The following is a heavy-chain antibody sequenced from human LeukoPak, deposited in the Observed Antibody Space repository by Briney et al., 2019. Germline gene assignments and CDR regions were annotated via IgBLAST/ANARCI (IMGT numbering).Heavy chain of an antibody. CDR3: ARDHYAMVRGAMGVY. J-gene: IGHJ4*02. CDR2: INPSDGTT. CDR1: GYTFTSYY. V-gene: IGHV1-46*01. D-gene: IGHD3-10*01. Sequence: ASVKVSCKASGYTFTSYYVHWVRQAPGQGLEWMGIINPSDGTTRYAQNFQRRVTMTRDTSTSTIYMELSSLRSEDTAVYYCARDHYAMVRGAMGVYWGQGTLVTVSS.